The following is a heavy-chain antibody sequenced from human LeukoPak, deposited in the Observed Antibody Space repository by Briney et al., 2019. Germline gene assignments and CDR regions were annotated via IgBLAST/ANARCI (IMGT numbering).Heavy chain of an antibody. CDR1: GGSISSYY. CDR3: ARTTYYYDSSGYFTFDY. CDR2: IYYSGST. V-gene: IGHV4-59*08. J-gene: IGHJ4*02. D-gene: IGHD3-22*01. Sequence: SETLSLTCTVSGGSISSYYWSWIRQPPGKGLEWIGYIYYSGSTNYNPSLKSRVTISVDTSKNQFSLKLSSVTAADTAVYYCARTTYYYDSSGYFTFDYWGQGTLVTVSS.